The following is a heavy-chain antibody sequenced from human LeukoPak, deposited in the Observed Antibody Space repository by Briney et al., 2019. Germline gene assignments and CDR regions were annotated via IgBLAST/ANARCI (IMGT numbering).Heavy chain of an antibody. CDR1: GFTFGDYA. CDR3: AKDQGRWLQSYYFDY. D-gene: IGHD5-24*01. J-gene: IGHJ4*02. V-gene: IGHV3-49*04. Sequence: PGGSLRLSCTASGFTFGDYAMSWVRQAPGKGLEWVGFIRSKAYGGTTEYAASVKGRFTISRDDSKSIAYLQMNSLKTEDTAVYYCAKDQGRWLQSYYFDYWGQGTLVTVSS. CDR2: IRSKAYGGTT.